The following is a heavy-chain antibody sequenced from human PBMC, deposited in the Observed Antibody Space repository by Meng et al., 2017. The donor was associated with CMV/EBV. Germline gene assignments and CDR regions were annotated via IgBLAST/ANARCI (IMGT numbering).Heavy chain of an antibody. D-gene: IGHD5-24*01. Sequence: LCCAASGFSFSCHSMHWLRQAPGKGLEWVSSISSSSSYIYYADSVKGRFTISRDNAKNSLYLQMNSLRAEDTAVYYCARDRERPYDYWGQGTLVTVSS. CDR2: ISSSSSYI. J-gene: IGHJ4*02. V-gene: IGHV3-21*01. CDR1: GFSFSCHS. CDR3: ARDRERPYDY.